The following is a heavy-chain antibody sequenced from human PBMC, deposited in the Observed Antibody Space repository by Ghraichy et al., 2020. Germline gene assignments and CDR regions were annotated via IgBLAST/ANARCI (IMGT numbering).Heavy chain of an antibody. D-gene: IGHD3-10*01. CDR2: IYYSGST. CDR1: GGSFSGYY. J-gene: IGHJ5*02. CDR3: ARTRTYYYGSGSYHPWFDP. V-gene: IGHV4-39*01. Sequence: ETLSLTCAVYGGSFSGYYWGWIRQPPGKGLEWIGSIYYSGSTYYNPSLKSRVTISVDTSKNQFSLKLSSVTAADTAVYYCARTRTYYYGSGSYHPWFDPWGQGTLVTVSS.